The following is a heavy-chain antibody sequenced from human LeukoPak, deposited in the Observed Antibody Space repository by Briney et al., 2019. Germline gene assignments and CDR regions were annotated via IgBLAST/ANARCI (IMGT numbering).Heavy chain of an antibody. CDR2: IRYDGNNK. Sequence: GGSLRLSCAAPGFTFSDYGMHWVRQAPSKGLEWVAFIRYDGNNKYYADSVRGRFTISRDNSKNTLYLQMSSLRAEDTAVYYCAKDSEGPFDYWGQGTLVTVSS. D-gene: IGHD1-26*01. CDR3: AKDSEGPFDY. J-gene: IGHJ4*02. CDR1: GFTFSDYG. V-gene: IGHV3-30*02.